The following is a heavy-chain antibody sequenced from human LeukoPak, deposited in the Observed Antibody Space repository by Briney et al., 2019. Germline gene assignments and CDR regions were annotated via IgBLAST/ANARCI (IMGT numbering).Heavy chain of an antibody. CDR3: ARDYELWQVFDL. CDR2: IIPIFGTA. Sequence: ASVKVSCKASGGTFSSYAISWVRQAPGQGLEWMGRIIPIFGTANYAQKFQGRVTITTDESTSTAYMELSSLRSEDTAVYYCARDYELWQVFDLWGRGTLVTVSS. V-gene: IGHV1-69*05. J-gene: IGHJ2*01. D-gene: IGHD5-18*01. CDR1: GGTFSSYA.